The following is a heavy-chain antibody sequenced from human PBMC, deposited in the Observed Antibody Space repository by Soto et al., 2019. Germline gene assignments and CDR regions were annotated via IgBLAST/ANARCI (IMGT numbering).Heavy chain of an antibody. CDR3: ASGIIKYQGMDV. CDR1: GYTFTGYY. CDR2: INPNSGGT. D-gene: IGHD2-2*01. J-gene: IGHJ6*02. V-gene: IGHV1-2*02. Sequence: ASVKVSCKASGYTFTGYYMHWVRQAPGQGLEWMGWINPNSGGTNYAQKFQDRVTMTRDTSISTDYMELSRLRPDDTAVYYCASGIIKYQGMDVFGQGTTVTVSS.